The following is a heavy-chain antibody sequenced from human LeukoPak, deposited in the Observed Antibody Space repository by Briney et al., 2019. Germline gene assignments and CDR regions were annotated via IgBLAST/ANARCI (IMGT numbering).Heavy chain of an antibody. J-gene: IGHJ6*02. V-gene: IGHV3-30*18. CDR3: AKAYDILTGYFYYGMDV. D-gene: IGHD3-9*01. Sequence: GGSLRLSCAASGFTFSSYGMHWVRQAPGKGLEWEAVISYDGSNKYYADSVKGRFTISRDNSKNTLYLQMNSLRAEDTAVYYCAKAYDILTGYFYYGMDVWGQGTTVTVSS. CDR2: ISYDGSNK. CDR1: GFTFSSYG.